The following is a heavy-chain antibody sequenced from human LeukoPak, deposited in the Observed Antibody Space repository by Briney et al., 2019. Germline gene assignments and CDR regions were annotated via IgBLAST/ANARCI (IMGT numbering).Heavy chain of an antibody. CDR3: AGGNFYDSRGHPYHFHY. Sequence: PSETLSLTCTVSGGSISSYYWSWLRQPPGKGLEWIGYLYSTENTNYNPSLKSRVTISVDTSKNQFSLNLTSVTAADTAVYYCAGGNFYDSRGHPYHFHYWGQGTLVAVPS. D-gene: IGHD3-22*01. CDR1: GGSISSYY. V-gene: IGHV4-59*01. CDR2: LYSTENT. J-gene: IGHJ4*02.